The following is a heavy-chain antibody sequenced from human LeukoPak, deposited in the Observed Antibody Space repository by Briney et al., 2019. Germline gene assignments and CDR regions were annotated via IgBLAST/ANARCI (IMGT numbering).Heavy chain of an antibody. CDR1: GGSISSSNW. J-gene: IGHJ3*02. V-gene: IGHV4-4*02. D-gene: IGHD6-19*01. CDR3: AREEYSSGWYMGAFDI. Sequence: SGTLSLTCAVSGGSISSSNWWSWVRQPPGKGLEWIGEIYHSGSTNYNPSLKSRVTISVDKSKNQFSLKLSSVTAADTAVYYCAREEYSSGWYMGAFDIWGQGTMVTVSS. CDR2: IYHSGST.